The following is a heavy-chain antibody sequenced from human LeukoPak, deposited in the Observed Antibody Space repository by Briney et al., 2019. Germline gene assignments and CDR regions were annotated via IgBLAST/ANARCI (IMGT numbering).Heavy chain of an antibody. J-gene: IGHJ4*02. CDR2: IYHSGST. V-gene: IGHV4-38-2*02. Sequence: KPSETLSLTCTLSGYSISSGYYWGWIRQPPGKGLEWIGRIYHSGSTYYNPSLKSRVTISVDTSKNQFSLKLSSVTAADTAVYYCARVVFGVVISSFDYWGQGTLVTVSS. D-gene: IGHD3-3*01. CDR1: GYSISSGYY. CDR3: ARVVFGVVISSFDY.